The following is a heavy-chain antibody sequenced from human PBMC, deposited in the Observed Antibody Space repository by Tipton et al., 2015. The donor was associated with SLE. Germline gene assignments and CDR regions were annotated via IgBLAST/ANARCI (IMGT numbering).Heavy chain of an antibody. CDR1: GYTFTDYY. Sequence: QVQLVQSGAEMKKPGASVKVSCKASGYTFTDYYIHWVRQAPGQGLEWMGWINPNSGGTNYAQKFQGRVTMTRDTSITTAYMDLSRLRSDDTAVYYCARDVMITFGGELDYWGQGTLVTVSS. D-gene: IGHD3-16*01. CDR3: ARDVMITFGGELDY. CDR2: INPNSGGT. V-gene: IGHV1-2*02. J-gene: IGHJ4*02.